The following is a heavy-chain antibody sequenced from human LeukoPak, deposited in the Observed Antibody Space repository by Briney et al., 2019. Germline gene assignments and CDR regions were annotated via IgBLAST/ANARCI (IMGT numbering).Heavy chain of an antibody. J-gene: IGHJ5*02. CDR2: MNPHSGNT. CDR3: ARLSSHYGDYKVDP. Sequence: ASVKVSCKASGYPFNNYDINWVRQATGQGLEWMGWMNPHSGNTGYAQNFQGRVTITRDTSISTAYMELSSLRSEDTAVYYCARLSSHYGDYKVDPWGQGTLVTVSS. V-gene: IGHV1-8*01. D-gene: IGHD4-17*01. CDR1: GYPFNNYD.